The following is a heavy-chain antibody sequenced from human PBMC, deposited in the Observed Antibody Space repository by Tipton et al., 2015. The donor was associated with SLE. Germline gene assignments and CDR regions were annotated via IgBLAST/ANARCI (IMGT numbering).Heavy chain of an antibody. D-gene: IGHD1/OR15-1a*01. CDR2: IYYTGNT. Sequence: LRLSCTVSGGSISNYYWTWIRQPPGKGLEWIGYIYYTGNTNYNPSLESRVTISVDTSKNQFSLKLTSVTAADTAVYYCARHSWEQPFDNWGQGTLVTVSS. J-gene: IGHJ4*02. CDR1: GGSISNYY. CDR3: ARHSWEQPFDN. V-gene: IGHV4-59*08.